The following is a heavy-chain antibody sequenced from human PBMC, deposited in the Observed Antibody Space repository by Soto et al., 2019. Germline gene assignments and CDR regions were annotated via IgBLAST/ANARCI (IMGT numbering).Heavy chain of an antibody. CDR2: VNPSGGST. CDR1: GYTFTSYY. V-gene: IGHV1-46*03. D-gene: IGHD2-15*01. J-gene: IGHJ6*03. CDR3: ARAGSVESCSGGIGYLERRFYYYYMDV. Sequence: ASVKVSCKASGYTFTSYYMHWVRQAPGQGLEWMGIVNPSGGSTSYAQKFQGRVTMTRDTSTSTVYMELSSLRSEDTAVYYCARAGSVESCSGGIGYLERRFYYYYMDVWGKGNTVTVSS.